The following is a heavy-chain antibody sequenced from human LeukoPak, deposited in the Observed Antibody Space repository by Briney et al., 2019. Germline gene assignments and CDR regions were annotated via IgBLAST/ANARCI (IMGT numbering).Heavy chain of an antibody. J-gene: IGHJ4*02. V-gene: IGHV3-74*01. Sequence: GGSLRLSCAASGFTFSIYWMHWVRQAPGKGLVWVSRISSEGSSTTYADSVKGRFTISRDNAKDTLYLQMNSLRAEDTAVYYCARGENTYIDYWGQGTLVTVSP. CDR1: GFTFSIYW. D-gene: IGHD3-16*01. CDR3: ARGENTYIDY. CDR2: ISSEGSST.